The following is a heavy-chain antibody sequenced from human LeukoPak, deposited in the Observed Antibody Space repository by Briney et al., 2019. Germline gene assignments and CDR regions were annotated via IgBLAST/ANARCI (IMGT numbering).Heavy chain of an antibody. Sequence: GGSLRLSCAASGFTFNNDAMSSVRQAPGERLEWGSVISGGGNRTYSAHSVKGRFTISRDNSNNTLYMKMNSLRADDTAVYYCASVVGGYYPPVEGFDIWGQGTMVTVSS. D-gene: IGHD3-3*01. V-gene: IGHV3-23*01. CDR1: GFTFNNDA. CDR2: ISGGGNRT. J-gene: IGHJ3*02. CDR3: ASVVGGYYPPVEGFDI.